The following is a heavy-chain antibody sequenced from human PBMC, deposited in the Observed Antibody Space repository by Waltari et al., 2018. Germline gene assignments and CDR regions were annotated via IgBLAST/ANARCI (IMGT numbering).Heavy chain of an antibody. CDR1: GFTVSSNY. CDR3: ARDGDRIAARRGYYYGMDV. V-gene: IGHV3-53*01. J-gene: IGHJ6*02. D-gene: IGHD6-6*01. CDR2: IYSGGST. Sequence: EVQLVESGGGLIQPGGSLRLSCAASGFTVSSNYMSWVRQAPGQGLEWVSVIYSGGSTYYEDSGKGRFTISRDNSKNTLYLQMNSLRAEDTAVYYCARDGDRIAARRGYYYGMDVWGQGTTVTVSS.